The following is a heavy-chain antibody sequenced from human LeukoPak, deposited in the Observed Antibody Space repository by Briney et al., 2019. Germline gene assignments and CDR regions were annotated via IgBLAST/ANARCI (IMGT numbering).Heavy chain of an antibody. J-gene: IGHJ4*02. V-gene: IGHV1-69*13. D-gene: IGHD2-21*02. CDR3: ARGNRLVVTAPSPFDY. Sequence: ASVKVSCKASGRTFSSYAISWVRQAPGQGLEWMGGIIPIFGTANYAQKFQGRVTITADESTSTAYMELSSLRSEDTAVYYCARGNRLVVTAPSPFDYWGQGTLVTVSS. CDR2: IIPIFGTA. CDR1: GRTFSSYA.